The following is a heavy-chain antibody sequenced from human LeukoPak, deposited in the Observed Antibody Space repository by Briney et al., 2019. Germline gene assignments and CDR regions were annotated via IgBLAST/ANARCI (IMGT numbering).Heavy chain of an antibody. J-gene: IGHJ5*02. Sequence: PGGSLRLSCAASGFTFSSYSMNWVRQAPGKGLEWVSSISSSSSYIYYADSVKGRFTISRDNAKNSLHLQMNSLRAEDTAVYYCARLIAVAGQRLNWFDPWGQGTLVTVSS. CDR2: ISSSSSYI. CDR3: ARLIAVAGQRLNWFDP. V-gene: IGHV3-21*01. D-gene: IGHD6-19*01. CDR1: GFTFSSYS.